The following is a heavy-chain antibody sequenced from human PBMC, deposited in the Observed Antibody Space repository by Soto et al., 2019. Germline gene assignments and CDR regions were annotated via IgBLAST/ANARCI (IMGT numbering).Heavy chain of an antibody. CDR1: GFTFSNAW. CDR2: IYSGGST. D-gene: IGHD2-2*01. J-gene: IGHJ6*02. V-gene: IGHV3-66*01. CDR3: ARDQDIVVVPAASGMDV. Sequence: GGSLRLSCAASGFTFSNAWMSWVRQAPGKGLEWVSVIYSGGSTYYADSVKGRFTISRDNSKNTLYLQMNSLRAEDTAVYYCARDQDIVVVPAASGMDVWGQGTTVTVSS.